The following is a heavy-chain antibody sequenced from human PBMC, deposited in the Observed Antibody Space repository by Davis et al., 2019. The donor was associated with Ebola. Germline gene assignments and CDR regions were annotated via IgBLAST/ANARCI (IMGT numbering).Heavy chain of an antibody. CDR3: AKDNRNIWSEV. CDR2: FGTSADT. J-gene: IGHJ3*01. CDR1: GFIFRSYV. Sequence: GGSLRLSCAASGFIFRSYVMSWVRQAPGKGLEWFSTFGTSADTYYADSVKGRFTISRDNSKNTLYLQMNGLRVEDTAIYYCAKDNRNIWSEVWGQGTMVTVSS. V-gene: IGHV3-23*01. D-gene: IGHD2/OR15-2a*01.